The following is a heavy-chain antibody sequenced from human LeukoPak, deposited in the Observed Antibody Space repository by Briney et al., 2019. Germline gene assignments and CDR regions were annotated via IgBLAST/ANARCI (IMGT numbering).Heavy chain of an antibody. CDR2: IKEDGSDK. CDR1: GFTFSSYW. CDR3: AREIRGVTGRDY. J-gene: IGHJ4*02. D-gene: IGHD3-9*01. Sequence: GGSLRLSCAASGFTFSSYWMTWVRQAPGKGLEWVATIKEDGSDKYYVDSVKGRFTISRDNAKNSLYLQLNSLRAEDTAVYYCAREIRGVTGRDYWGQGTLVTVSS. V-gene: IGHV3-7*01.